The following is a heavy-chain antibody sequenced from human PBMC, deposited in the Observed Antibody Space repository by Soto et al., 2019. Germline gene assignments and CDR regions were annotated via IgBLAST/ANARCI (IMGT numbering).Heavy chain of an antibody. D-gene: IGHD3-16*01. CDR1: GYTFTNHG. V-gene: IGHV1-18*04. CDR2: ITPYNANV. Sequence: QVQLVQSGAEVKKPGASVKVSCKTSGYTFTNHGINWVRQSPGQGLEWMGWITPYNANVNYAQKLQGRVTMTTDKSTSTAYMDLRSLTSDYTSVYYCARDRVAGIWGDAFDIWGQGTMVTVSS. J-gene: IGHJ3*02. CDR3: ARDRVAGIWGDAFDI.